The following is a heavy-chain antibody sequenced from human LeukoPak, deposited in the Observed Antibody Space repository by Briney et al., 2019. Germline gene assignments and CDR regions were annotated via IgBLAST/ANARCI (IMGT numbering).Heavy chain of an antibody. CDR3: ARDVFPRPTIKQYYYCGMDV. J-gene: IGHJ6*02. CDR1: GGTFSSYA. CDR2: IIPIFGIA. D-gene: IGHD1-26*01. V-gene: IGHV1-69*04. Sequence: SVTVSCKASGGTFSSYAISWVRQAPGQGLEWMGRIIPIFGIANYAQKFQGRVTITADKSTSTAYMELSSLRSEDTAVYYCARDVFPRPTIKQYYYCGMDVWGQGTTVTVSS.